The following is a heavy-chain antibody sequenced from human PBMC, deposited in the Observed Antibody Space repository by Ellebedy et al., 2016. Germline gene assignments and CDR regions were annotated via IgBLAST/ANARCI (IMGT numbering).Heavy chain of an antibody. J-gene: IGHJ4*02. CDR2: IRAKVYGGAP. CDR3: TRFNFGLERYFDWFDY. Sequence: GGSLRLSXTASGFTFGDYAVSWFRQAPGKGLEWVGFIRAKVYGGAPEYAASVQGRCSISRDDSKGTAYLQVNSLRTEDTAVYYCTRFNFGLERYFDWFDYWGQGTLVTVSS. V-gene: IGHV3-49*03. D-gene: IGHD3-9*01. CDR1: GFTFGDYA.